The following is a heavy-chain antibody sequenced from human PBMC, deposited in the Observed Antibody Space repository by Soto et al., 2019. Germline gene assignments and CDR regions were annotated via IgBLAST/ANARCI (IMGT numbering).Heavy chain of an antibody. CDR1: GYSFTSYY. Sequence: QVQLVQSGAEVKKPGASVKVSCKASGYSFTSYYIHWVRQAPGQGLEWMGIINPSSSTTYAQKFQGRVTMTRDTSTSTVYMDLSSLRSEDTAVYYCARVGCSGGSCYAVDYWGQGTLVTVSS. J-gene: IGHJ4*02. D-gene: IGHD2-15*01. CDR2: INPSSST. V-gene: IGHV1-46*01. CDR3: ARVGCSGGSCYAVDY.